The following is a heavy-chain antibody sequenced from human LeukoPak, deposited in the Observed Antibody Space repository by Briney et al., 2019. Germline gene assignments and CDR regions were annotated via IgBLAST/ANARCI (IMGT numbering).Heavy chain of an antibody. Sequence: GASVNVSCKASGYTFTSYAMHWVRQAPGQRLEWMGWINAGNGNTKYSQKFQGRVTITRDTSASTAYMELSSLRSEDTAVYYCARDQGLRYFDWLSVFDPWGQGTLVTVSS. J-gene: IGHJ5*02. CDR1: GYTFTSYA. V-gene: IGHV1-3*01. D-gene: IGHD3-9*01. CDR2: INAGNGNT. CDR3: ARDQGLRYFDWLSVFDP.